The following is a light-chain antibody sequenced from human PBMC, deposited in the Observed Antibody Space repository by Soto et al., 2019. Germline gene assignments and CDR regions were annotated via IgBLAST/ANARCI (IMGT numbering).Light chain of an antibody. CDR1: QSVNRNY. J-gene: IGKJ5*01. V-gene: IGKV3-20*01. CDR2: GAS. Sequence: EIVLTQSPGTLSLSPGERATLSCRASQSVNRNYIAWYQQKPGQAPMLLFYGASSRVTGIPQRLSGSGSGTDFTLTISRLEPEDFAVYYCQQYGISLTFGQGTRLEIK. CDR3: QQYGISLT.